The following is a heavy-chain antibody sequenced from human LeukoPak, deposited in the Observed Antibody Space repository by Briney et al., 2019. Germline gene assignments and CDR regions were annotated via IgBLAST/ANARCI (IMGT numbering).Heavy chain of an antibody. J-gene: IGHJ4*02. CDR1: GYSFSNYW. D-gene: IGHD1-26*01. Sequence: PGGSLKISCKGSGYSFSNYWIGWVRQIPGKGLEWRGIMYPGDSDTRYSPSFQGQVTISADKSIRTAYLQWSSLKASDTAMYYCARHRVGVGIVGATALSADCWGQGTLVTVSS. CDR2: MYPGDSDT. V-gene: IGHV5-51*01. CDR3: ARHRVGVGIVGATALSADC.